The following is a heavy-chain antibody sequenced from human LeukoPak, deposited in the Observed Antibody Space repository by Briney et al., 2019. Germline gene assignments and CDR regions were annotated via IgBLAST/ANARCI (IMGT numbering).Heavy chain of an antibody. CDR3: AVGDVVAATLSY. CDR1: GYTFTSYG. CDR2: ISAYNGNT. Sequence: PVASVTVSCKASGYTFTSYGISWVRQAPGQGLEWMGWISAYNGNTNYAQKLQGRVTMTTDTSTSTACMELRSLRSDDTAVYYCAVGDVVAATLSYWGQGTLVTVSS. V-gene: IGHV1-18*01. J-gene: IGHJ4*02. D-gene: IGHD2-15*01.